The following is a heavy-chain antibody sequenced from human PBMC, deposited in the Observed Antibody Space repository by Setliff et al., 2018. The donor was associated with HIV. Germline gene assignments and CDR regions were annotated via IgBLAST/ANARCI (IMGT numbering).Heavy chain of an antibody. V-gene: IGHV1-2*02. CDR3: ARGSFGGSYSSF. D-gene: IGHD1-26*01. J-gene: IGHJ4*02. CDR2: INPNSGLT. CDR1: GYTFTGYY. Sequence: VASVKVSCKASGYTFTGYYMHWVRQAPGQGLEWMGWINPNSGLTDYAPKLQGRVIMTRNTSITTAYMQVTRLRSDDTAVYYCARGSFGGSYSSFWGQGTLVTVSS.